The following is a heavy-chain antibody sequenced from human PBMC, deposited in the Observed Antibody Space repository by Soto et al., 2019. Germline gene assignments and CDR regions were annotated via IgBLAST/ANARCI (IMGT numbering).Heavy chain of an antibody. D-gene: IGHD3-22*01. CDR2: INAGNGNT. CDR1: GNTDPNYA. J-gene: IGHJ1*01. V-gene: IGHV1-3*01. Sequence: TSVKVSCEASGNTDPNYAIHWVRQAPEQRLEWMGWINAGNGNTKYSQKFQGRVTITRDTSASTAYMELSSLRSEDTAVYYCARDPDYYDSSGYYYSPEYFQHWGQGTLVTVS. CDR3: ARDPDYYDSSGYYYSPEYFQH.